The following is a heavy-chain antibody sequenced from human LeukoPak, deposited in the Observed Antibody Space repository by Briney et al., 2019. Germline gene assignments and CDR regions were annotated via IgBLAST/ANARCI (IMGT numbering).Heavy chain of an antibody. CDR3: ARDRVVGATTLRSYYYYGMDV. D-gene: IGHD1-26*01. J-gene: IGHJ6*02. V-gene: IGHV3-30*03. CDR2: ISYDGSNK. Sequence: GGSLRLSCAASGFTFSSYGMHWVRLAPGKGLEWVAVISYDGSNKYYADSVKGRFTISRDNSKNTLYLQMNSLRAEDTAVYYCARDRVVGATTLRSYYYYGMDVWGQGTTVTVSS. CDR1: GFTFSSYG.